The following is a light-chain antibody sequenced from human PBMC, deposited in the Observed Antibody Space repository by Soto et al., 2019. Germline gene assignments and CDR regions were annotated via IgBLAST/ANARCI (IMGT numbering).Light chain of an antibody. CDR3: QQYNNWRT. CDR1: QSVSSN. J-gene: IGKJ1*01. CDR2: GAS. Sequence: EIVMTQSPATLSVSPGERATLSCRASQSVSSNLAWYQQKPGQAPRLLIYGASTRATGIPARFSGSESGTEFTITISSLQSEDFAVYYCQQYNNWRTFGQGTKVEIK. V-gene: IGKV3-15*01.